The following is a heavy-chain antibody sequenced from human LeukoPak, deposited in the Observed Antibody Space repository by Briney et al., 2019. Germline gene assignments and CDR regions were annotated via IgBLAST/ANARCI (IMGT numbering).Heavy chain of an antibody. V-gene: IGHV1-8*01. CDR2: MNPNSGNT. Sequence: ASVKVSCKASGYTFTSYDINWVRQATGQGLEWMGWMNPNSGNTGYAQKFQGRVTITRNTSISTAYMELSSLRSEDTAVYYCARGPNYDFWSGYSGYYYMDVWGKGTTVTVSS. CDR1: GYTFTSYD. D-gene: IGHD3-3*01. CDR3: ARGPNYDFWSGYSGYYYMDV. J-gene: IGHJ6*03.